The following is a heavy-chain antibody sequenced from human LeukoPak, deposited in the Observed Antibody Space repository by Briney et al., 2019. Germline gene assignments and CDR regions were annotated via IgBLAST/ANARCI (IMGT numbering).Heavy chain of an antibody. Sequence: ASVKVSCKASGYTFTGYYMHWVRQAPGQGLEWMGWINPNSGGTNYAQKFQGRVTMTRDTSISTAYMELSRLRSDDTAVYYCARDGYCSSTSCQPLDYYYYYYMDAWGKGTTVTVSS. J-gene: IGHJ6*03. D-gene: IGHD2-2*03. CDR3: ARDGYCSSTSCQPLDYYYYYYMDA. CDR1: GYTFTGYY. V-gene: IGHV1-2*02. CDR2: INPNSGGT.